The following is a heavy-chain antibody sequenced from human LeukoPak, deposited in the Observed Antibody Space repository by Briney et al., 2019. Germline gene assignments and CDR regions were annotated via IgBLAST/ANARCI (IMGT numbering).Heavy chain of an antibody. CDR1: GFTFSKHS. J-gene: IGHJ4*02. V-gene: IGHV3-48*01. CDR2: ISSSSSTI. CDR3: LRVETYAYYDS. Sequence: PGGTLRLSRAASGFTFSKHSMVWVHQAPGKGLECVSYISSSSSTIYYADSVKGRFTISRDNAENSVYLQMNSLRAEDTAVYYCLRVETYAYYDSWGQGTLVTVSS. D-gene: IGHD4-23*01.